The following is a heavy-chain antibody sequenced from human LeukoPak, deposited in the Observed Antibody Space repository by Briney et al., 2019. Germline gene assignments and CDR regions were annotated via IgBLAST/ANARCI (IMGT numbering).Heavy chain of an antibody. CDR2: ISGSSGRT. CDR1: GFTFSNYT. CDR3: AKRDN. J-gene: IGHJ4*02. V-gene: IGHV3-23*01. Sequence: GGSLRLSCAASGFTFSNYTMNWVRHAPGKGLEWVSAISGSSGRTYYADSVKGRFTISRDNSKNTQYRQMKSLRAEDTAVYYCAKRDNWGQGTLVTVSS.